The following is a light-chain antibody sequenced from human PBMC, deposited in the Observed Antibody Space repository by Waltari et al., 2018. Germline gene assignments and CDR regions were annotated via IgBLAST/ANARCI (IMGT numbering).Light chain of an antibody. J-gene: IGLJ3*02. V-gene: IGLV2-14*01. CDR3: SSYTSSSTWV. CDR1: SSDVGGYNY. Sequence: QSALTQPASVSGSPGQSITISCTGTSSDVGGYNYVSWYQQHPGKAPKLMIYDVSKRPSGVSXXXXGSKSGNTASLTISGLQAEDEADYYCSSYTSSSTWVFGGGTKLTVL. CDR2: DVS.